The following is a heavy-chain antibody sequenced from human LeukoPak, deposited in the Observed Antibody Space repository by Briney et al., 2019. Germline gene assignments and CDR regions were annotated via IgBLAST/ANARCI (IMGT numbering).Heavy chain of an antibody. J-gene: IGHJ4*02. CDR1: GFTFSGAW. CDR3: TTDSRHSAYFSGY. D-gene: IGHD3-22*01. V-gene: IGHV3-15*01. CDR2: IKSKTDGGAT. Sequence: ESGGSLRLSCAASGFTFSGAWMNWVRQAPGKGLECVGRIKSKTDGGATDYAAPVKGRFTISRDDSKNTLYLQINGLKTEDTAMYYCTTDSRHSAYFSGYWGQGTLVTVSS.